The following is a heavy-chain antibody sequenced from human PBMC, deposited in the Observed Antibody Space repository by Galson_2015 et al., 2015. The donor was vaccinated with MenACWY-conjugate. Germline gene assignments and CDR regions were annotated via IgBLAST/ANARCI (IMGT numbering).Heavy chain of an antibody. V-gene: IGHV2-5*02. CDR3: AHSWGDCSRSRCFYFDC. CDR2: IYWDDDK. Sequence: PALVKPTQTLTLTCTFSGFSLTTTGVGVAWIRQPPGKALEWLALIYWDDDKRYRPSLRSRLTVTKDTSKNRVVLTMTNVDPVDTATYSRAHSWGDCSRSRCFYFDCWGPGAPVTAAS. D-gene: IGHD2-2*01. CDR1: GFSLTTTGVG. J-gene: IGHJ4*02.